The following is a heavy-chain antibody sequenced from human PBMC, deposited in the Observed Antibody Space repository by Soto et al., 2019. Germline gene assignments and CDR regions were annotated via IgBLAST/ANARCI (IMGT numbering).Heavy chain of an antibody. CDR3: GKEVASGGQIGS. J-gene: IGHJ4*02. Sequence: EVQLLESGGGLVQPGGSLRLSCAASGFTFSNTAMTWVRQAPGKGLAWVSTISGSGGTTFYADSVKGRFSISRDNSKNTWNLRLTRLSSGFAAGNYGGKEVASGGQIGSGGKGTPVTV. CDR2: ISGSGGTT. CDR1: GFTFSNTA. D-gene: IGHD2-21*01. V-gene: IGHV3-23*01.